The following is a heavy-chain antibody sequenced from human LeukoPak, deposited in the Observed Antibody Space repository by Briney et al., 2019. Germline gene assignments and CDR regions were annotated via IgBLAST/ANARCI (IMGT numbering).Heavy chain of an antibody. CDR2: IYYSGST. J-gene: IGHJ4*02. D-gene: IGHD3-22*01. CDR3: AVSGTYYYDSSGPHGEYYFDY. Sequence: TLSLTCPVSGGSVNSGSYYWNWIRQPPGKGLEWIGYIYYSGSTYYNPSLKSRVTISVDTSKNQFSLKLSSVTAADTAVYYCAVSGTYYYDSSGPHGEYYFDYWGQGTLVTVSS. CDR1: GGSVNSGSYY. V-gene: IGHV4-31*03.